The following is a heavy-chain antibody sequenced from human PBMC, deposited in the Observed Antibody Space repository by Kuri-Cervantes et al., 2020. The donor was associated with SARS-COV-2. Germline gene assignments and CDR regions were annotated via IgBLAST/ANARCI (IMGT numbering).Heavy chain of an antibody. Sequence: SETLSLTCNVSGGSITSGSFYWGWVRQPPGKGLEYIGSIYYSGYTHHNPSLKSRATILVDPSKNHFSLSLNSVTAADTAVYYCARVDYAGNYYYYGMDAWGQGTTVTVSS. CDR3: ARVDYAGNYYYYGMDA. D-gene: IGHD4-17*01. CDR2: IYYSGYT. J-gene: IGHJ6*02. CDR1: GGSITSGSFY. V-gene: IGHV4-39*02.